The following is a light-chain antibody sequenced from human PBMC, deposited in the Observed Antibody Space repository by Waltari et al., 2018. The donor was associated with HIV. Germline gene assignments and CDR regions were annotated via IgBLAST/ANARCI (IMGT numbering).Light chain of an antibody. Sequence: EIVLTQSPGTLSLSPGERAPLPCRASQSVSSSYLAWYQQKPDQAPRLLIYGASSRATGIPDRFSGSGSGTDFTLTISRLEPEDFAVYYCQQYGSSPVTFGGGTKVEIK. CDR2: GAS. CDR3: QQYGSSPVT. J-gene: IGKJ4*01. V-gene: IGKV3-20*01. CDR1: QSVSSSY.